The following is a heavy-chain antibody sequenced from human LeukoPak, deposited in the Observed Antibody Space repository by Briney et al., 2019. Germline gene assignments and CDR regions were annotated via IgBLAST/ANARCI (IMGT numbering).Heavy chain of an antibody. Sequence: ASVKVSCKASGYTFTDYYMHWVRQAPGQGLEWMGIINPSGGSTSYAQKFQGRVTMTRDMSTSTVYMELSSLRSEDTAVYYCARGRLWFGELLESYFDYWGQGTLVTVSS. J-gene: IGHJ4*02. CDR1: GYTFTDYY. D-gene: IGHD3-10*01. V-gene: IGHV1-46*01. CDR3: ARGRLWFGELLESYFDY. CDR2: INPSGGST.